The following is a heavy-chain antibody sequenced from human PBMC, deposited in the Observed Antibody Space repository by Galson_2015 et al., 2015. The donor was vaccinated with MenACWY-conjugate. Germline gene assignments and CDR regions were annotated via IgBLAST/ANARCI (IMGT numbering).Heavy chain of an antibody. CDR2: INWNGIST. CDR1: GFTFGGYG. Sequence: SLRLSCAASGFTFGGYGMSWVRQAPGKGLEWVSVINWNGISTDYADSVKGRFTISRDNAKKSLYLQMNSLRAEDTALYYCARDRATVTNYYYYGMDVWGQGTTVTVSS. D-gene: IGHD4-17*01. CDR3: ARDRATVTNYYYYGMDV. J-gene: IGHJ6*02. V-gene: IGHV3-20*04.